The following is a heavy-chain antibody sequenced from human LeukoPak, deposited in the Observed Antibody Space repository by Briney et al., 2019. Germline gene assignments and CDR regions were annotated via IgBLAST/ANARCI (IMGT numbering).Heavy chain of an antibody. D-gene: IGHD5-24*01. Sequence: ASVKVSCKASGYTFTSYYIHWVRQAPGQGLEWMGIINPSGGSTTYAQKFQGRVTMTRDTSTSTVYMELSGLTSEDTAVYYCARELERNYFDYWGQGTLVTVSS. CDR2: INPSGGST. CDR3: ARELERNYFDY. V-gene: IGHV1-46*01. J-gene: IGHJ4*02. CDR1: GYTFTSYY.